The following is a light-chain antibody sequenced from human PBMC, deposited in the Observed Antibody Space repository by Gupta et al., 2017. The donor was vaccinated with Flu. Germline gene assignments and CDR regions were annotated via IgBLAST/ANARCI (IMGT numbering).Light chain of an antibody. CDR1: ALPNQY. CDR3: QSADSRSAYYV. Sequence: GQTARITCSGDALPNQYAYWFQQKPGQAPVLLIYKDTERPSEIPQRFSGSNSGTTVTLTISGVQAEDEADYYCQSADSRSAYYVFGGGTKVTVL. CDR2: KDT. J-gene: IGLJ1*01. V-gene: IGLV3-25*03.